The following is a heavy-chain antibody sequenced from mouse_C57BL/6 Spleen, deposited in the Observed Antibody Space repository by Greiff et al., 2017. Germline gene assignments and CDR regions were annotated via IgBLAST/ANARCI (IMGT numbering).Heavy chain of an antibody. J-gene: IGHJ1*03. D-gene: IGHD1-1*01. V-gene: IGHV1-64*01. CDR2: IHPNSGST. CDR3: AINYYGSSYGYFDV. Sequence: VQLQQPGAELVKPGASVKLSCKASGYTFTSYWMHWVKQRPGQGLEWIGMIHPNSGSTNYNEKFKSKATLTVDKSSSTAYMQLSSLTSEDSAVYYCAINYYGSSYGYFDVWGTGTTVTVSS. CDR1: GYTFTSYW.